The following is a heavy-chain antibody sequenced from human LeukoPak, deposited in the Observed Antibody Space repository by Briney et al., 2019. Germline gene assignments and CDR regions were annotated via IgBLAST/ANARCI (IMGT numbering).Heavy chain of an antibody. CDR3: ARDPNWNPVSVDY. J-gene: IGHJ4*02. D-gene: IGHD1-1*01. CDR1: GFTFSDYY. CDR2: ISSSGSTI. Sequence: PRGSLRLSCAASGFTFSDYYMSWIRQAPGKGLEWVSYISSSGSTIYYADSVKGRFTISRDNAKNSLYLQMNSLRAEDTAVYYCARDPNWNPVSVDYWGQGTLVTVSS. V-gene: IGHV3-11*01.